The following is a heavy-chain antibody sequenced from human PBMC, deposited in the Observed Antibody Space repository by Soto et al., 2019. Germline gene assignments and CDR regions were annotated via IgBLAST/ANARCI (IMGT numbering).Heavy chain of an antibody. V-gene: IGHV3-23*01. D-gene: IGHD6-19*01. CDR3: AKLGIVAGTVQSEIFDY. Sequence: PGGSLRLSCAASGFTFSRYAMSWVRQAPGKGLEWVSAISGSGGSTYYADSVKGRFTISRDNSKNTLYLQMNSLRAEDTAVYYCAKLGIVAGTVQSEIFDYWGQGTLVTVSS. CDR1: GFTFSRYA. J-gene: IGHJ4*02. CDR2: ISGSGGST.